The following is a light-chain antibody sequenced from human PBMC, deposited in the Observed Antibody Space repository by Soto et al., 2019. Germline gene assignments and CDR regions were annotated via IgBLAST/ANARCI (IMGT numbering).Light chain of an antibody. CDR3: SSYASSTSYV. V-gene: IGLV2-18*02. CDR2: EIS. J-gene: IGLJ1*01. Sequence: QSVLTQPPSLSGSPGQSVTISCTGTSSDVGSYNHVSWYQQPPGTAPKLMIYEISNQPSGAPDRFSGSKFGNTASLTISGLQAEDEADYYCSSYASSTSYVFGTWTKVTVL. CDR1: SSDVGSYNH.